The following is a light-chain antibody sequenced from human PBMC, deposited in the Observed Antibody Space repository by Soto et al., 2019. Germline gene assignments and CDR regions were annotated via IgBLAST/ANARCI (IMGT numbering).Light chain of an antibody. CDR2: QDT. CDR3: QAWDSSIVV. CDR1: KLGNKY. J-gene: IGLJ2*01. Sequence: SYELTQPPSVSVSPGQTASITCSGDKLGNKYTCWYQQKPGQSPVLVIYQDTKRPSGIPERISGSNSGNTATLTISGTQAMDEADYYCQAWDSSIVVFGGGTQLTVL. V-gene: IGLV3-1*01.